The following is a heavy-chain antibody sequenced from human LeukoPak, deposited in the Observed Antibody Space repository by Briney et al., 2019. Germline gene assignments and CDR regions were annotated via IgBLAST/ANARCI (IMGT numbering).Heavy chain of an antibody. CDR2: INHGGST. CDR1: GGSFSGDY. D-gene: IGHD1-1*01. V-gene: IGHV4-34*01. Sequence: SETLSLTCAVYGGSFSGDYWSWIRQPPGKGLEWIGEINHGGSTYYNPSLKSRVTISEDTSKNQFSLKLNFVTAADTAVYYCGRGRAGRVQGMDWGQGTLVTVSS. CDR3: GRGRAGRVQGMD. J-gene: IGHJ4*02.